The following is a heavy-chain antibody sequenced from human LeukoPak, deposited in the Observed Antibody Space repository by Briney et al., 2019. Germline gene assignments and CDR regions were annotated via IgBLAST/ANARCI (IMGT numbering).Heavy chain of an antibody. J-gene: IGHJ6*03. V-gene: IGHV1-46*02. Sequence: ASVKVSCKVSGYTLNELSMHWVRQAPGQGLAGMGIINPSGGSTSYAQKFQGRVTITTDESTSTAYMELSSLRSEDTAVYYCARVRAVQQLAQYYYYYYMDVWGKGTTVTVSS. CDR1: GYTLNELS. D-gene: IGHD6-13*01. CDR3: ARVRAVQQLAQYYYYYYMDV. CDR2: INPSGGST.